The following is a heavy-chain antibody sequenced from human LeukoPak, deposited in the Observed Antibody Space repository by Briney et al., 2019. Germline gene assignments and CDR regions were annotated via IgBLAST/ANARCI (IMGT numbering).Heavy chain of an antibody. J-gene: IGHJ4*02. CDR2: INRNHGPT. V-gene: IGHV1-2*02. D-gene: IGHD3-3*01. CDR3: AWGGWGHPIDF. Sequence: ASVTVSCKAPGYTFTGNYLHWVRQTPGQGLEWMGWINRNHGPTNSAQKFQDSVALTRDLSINTAFMKLSNLPSDDTAMYFCAWGGWGHPIDFWGRGTLVTVSS. CDR1: GYTFTGNY.